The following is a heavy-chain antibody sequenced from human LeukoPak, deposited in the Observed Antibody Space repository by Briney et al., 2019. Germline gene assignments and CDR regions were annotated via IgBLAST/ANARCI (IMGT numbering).Heavy chain of an antibody. Sequence: VGSLRLSCAASGFTFSSYCMSWVRQAPGKGLEWVANIKQDGGEKYYVHSVKGRFTISRDNAKNSVYLQMNSLRAEDTAVYYCASSSGSYYQDFEYGGQGPVVTVSS. CDR1: GFTFSSYC. V-gene: IGHV3-7*01. D-gene: IGHD3-10*01. CDR3: ASSSGSYYQDFEY. CDR2: IKQDGGEK. J-gene: IGHJ4*02.